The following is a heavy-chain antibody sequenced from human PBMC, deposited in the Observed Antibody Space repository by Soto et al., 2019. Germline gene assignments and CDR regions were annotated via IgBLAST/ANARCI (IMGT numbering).Heavy chain of an antibody. J-gene: IGHJ3*02. V-gene: IGHV3-21*01. D-gene: IGHD3-9*01. CDR3: AVLRYFDWDAFDI. CDR2: ISSSSSYI. CDR1: GFTFSSYS. Sequence: EVQLVESGGGLVKPGGSLRLSCAASGFTFSSYSMNWVRQAPGKGLEWVSSISSSSSYIYYADSVKGRFTISRDNAKNSVHLQMNSLRAEDTAVYYCAVLRYFDWDAFDIWGQGTMVTVSS.